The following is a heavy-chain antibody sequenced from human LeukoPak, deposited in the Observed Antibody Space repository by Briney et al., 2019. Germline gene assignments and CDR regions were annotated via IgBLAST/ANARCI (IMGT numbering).Heavy chain of an antibody. V-gene: IGHV4-59*01. CDR1: GNSFGDYY. CDR2: IYYSGST. D-gene: IGHD6-13*01. J-gene: IGHJ2*01. Sequence: SETLSLTCTVSGNSFGDYYWSWIRQPPGKGLEWIGYIYYSGSTNYNPSLKSRLTISVDTSKNQFSLKLSSVTAADTAVYYCARVYYSSSYDYWYFDLWGRGTLVTVSS. CDR3: ARVYYSSSYDYWYFDL.